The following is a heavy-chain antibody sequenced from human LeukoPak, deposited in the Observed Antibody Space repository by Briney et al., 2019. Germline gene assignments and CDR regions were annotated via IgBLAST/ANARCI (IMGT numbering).Heavy chain of an antibody. V-gene: IGHV1-2*02. CDR3: ARQNPLGY. J-gene: IGHJ4*02. CDR2: INPNSGGT. Sequence: ASVRVSCKASGYSFTGNYIHWVRQAPGQGLEWMGWINPNSGGTNYAQKFQGRVTMTRDTSISTAYMELSRLRSDDTAVYYCARQNPLGYWGQGTLVTVSS. CDR1: GYSFTGNY.